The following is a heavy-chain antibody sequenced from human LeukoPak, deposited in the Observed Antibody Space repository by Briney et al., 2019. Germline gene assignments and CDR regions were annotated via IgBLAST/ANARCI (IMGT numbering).Heavy chain of an antibody. V-gene: IGHV3-53*01. CDR3: ARLGVANGFDL. CDR2: IYSGGST. Sequence: GGSLRLSCAASGFTVSNNYMSWVRQAPGKGLEWVSIIYSGGSTYYADSVKGRFTISRDNSKNTLYLQMISLRAEDTALYYCARLGVANGFDLWGQGTMVTVSS. D-gene: IGHD3-16*01. J-gene: IGHJ3*01. CDR1: GFTVSNNY.